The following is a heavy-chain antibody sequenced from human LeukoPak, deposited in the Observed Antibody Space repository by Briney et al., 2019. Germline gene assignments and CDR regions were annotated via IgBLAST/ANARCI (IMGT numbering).Heavy chain of an antibody. CDR3: AVEGYYGSGSYSAPGY. D-gene: IGHD3-10*01. Sequence: ASVKVSCKASGGTFSSYAISWVRQAPGQGLEWMGGIIPIFGTANYAQKFQGRVTITADKSTSTAYMELSSLRSEDTAVYYCAVEGYYGSGSYSAPGYWGQGTLVTVSS. J-gene: IGHJ4*02. CDR1: GGTFSSYA. V-gene: IGHV1-69*06. CDR2: IIPIFGTA.